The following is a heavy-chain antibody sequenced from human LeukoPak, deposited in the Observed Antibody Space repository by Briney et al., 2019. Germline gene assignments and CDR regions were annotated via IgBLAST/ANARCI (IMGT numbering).Heavy chain of an antibody. Sequence: GGSLTLFCAASGFTFSICAMRWVRRATGKGLEWVSAISGSGGSTYYADSVKGRFTICRDNSKNTLYLQINSLRAEDTAVYYCAKDRVSWYYFDSGGQGTLVTVFS. CDR3: AKDRVSWYYFDS. V-gene: IGHV3-23*01. CDR2: ISGSGGST. CDR1: GFTFSICA. J-gene: IGHJ4*01. D-gene: IGHD6-13*01.